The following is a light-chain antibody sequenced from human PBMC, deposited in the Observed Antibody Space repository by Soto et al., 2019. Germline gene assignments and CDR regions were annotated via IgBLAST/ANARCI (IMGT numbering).Light chain of an antibody. Sequence: DIVMTQSPLSLPVTPGEPASISCRSSQSLLHSNGYNYLDWYLQKPGQSPQVLIYLGSNRASGVPDMISGGGAGTYFTLKISRVEAEDVGVYYCMQTLQTPFTFGQGTKLEIK. V-gene: IGKV2-28*01. CDR1: QSLLHSNGYNY. J-gene: IGKJ2*01. CDR2: LGS. CDR3: MQTLQTPFT.